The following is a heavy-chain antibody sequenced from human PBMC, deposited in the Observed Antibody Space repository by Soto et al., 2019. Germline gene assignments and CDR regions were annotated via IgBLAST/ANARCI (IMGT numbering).Heavy chain of an antibody. CDR1: GASVNDYY. CDR3: ARWGHPAVKAFDI. V-gene: IGHV4-59*02. Sequence: PSETLSLTCTVSGASVNDYYWNWVRQPLGKRLEWIGFIHYTGSRIFNPSLQSRVTMSVDVSQNQFSLRLTSVTAADTAIYYCARWGHPAVKAFDIWGQGTTVTVSS. J-gene: IGHJ3*02. D-gene: IGHD3-16*01. CDR2: IHYTGSR.